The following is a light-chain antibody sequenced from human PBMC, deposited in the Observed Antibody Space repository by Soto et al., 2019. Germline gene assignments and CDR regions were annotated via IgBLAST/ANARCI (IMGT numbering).Light chain of an antibody. J-gene: IGKJ4*01. CDR3: QQRSNWPFT. V-gene: IGKV3-11*01. Sequence: EIVLTQSPATLSLSPGERATLSCRASQSVSIYLAWYQQKPGQAPRLLIYDASNRATGIPARFSGSGSGTDFTLTISSLEPEDFAVYYCQQRSNWPFTFGGGTKVEI. CDR2: DAS. CDR1: QSVSIY.